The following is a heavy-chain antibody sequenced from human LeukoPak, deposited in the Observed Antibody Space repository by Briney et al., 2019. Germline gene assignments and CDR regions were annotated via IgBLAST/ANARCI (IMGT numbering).Heavy chain of an antibody. Sequence: PGGSLRLSCAASGLTFTNYAMTWVRQAPGKGLEWVANIKEDGSEKHYVDSVKGRFTISRDNAHNSLSLQMNSLRAEDTAVYYCTRLRYSDYWGQGTLVTVSS. D-gene: IGHD3-9*01. CDR3: TRLRYSDY. CDR1: GLTFTNYA. V-gene: IGHV3-7*01. J-gene: IGHJ4*02. CDR2: IKEDGSEK.